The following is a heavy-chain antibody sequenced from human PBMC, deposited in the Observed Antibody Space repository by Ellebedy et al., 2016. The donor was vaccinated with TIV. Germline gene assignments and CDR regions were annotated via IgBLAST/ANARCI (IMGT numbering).Heavy chain of an antibody. J-gene: IGHJ6*03. CDR2: ISGSGGST. V-gene: IGHV3-23*01. Sequence: GESLKISXGASGFTFSSYAMSWVRQAPGKGLEWVSVISGSGGSTYYADSVKGRFTISRDNSKNTLYLQMNSLRAEDTAVYYCAKDGGYCTNGVCPHYYYYMDVWGKGTTVTVSS. D-gene: IGHD2-8*01. CDR3: AKDGGYCTNGVCPHYYYYMDV. CDR1: GFTFSSYA.